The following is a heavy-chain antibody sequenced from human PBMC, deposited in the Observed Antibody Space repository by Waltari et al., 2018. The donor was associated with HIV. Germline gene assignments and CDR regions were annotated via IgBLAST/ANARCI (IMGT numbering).Heavy chain of an antibody. CDR1: GFTFSSYA. D-gene: IGHD1-26*01. V-gene: IGHV3-23*01. CDR3: AKDTARELLGHHYYYYGMDV. Sequence: CAASGFTFSSYAMSWVRQAPGKGLEWVSAISGSGGSTYYADSVKGRFTISRDNSKNTLYLQMNSLRAEDTAVYYCAKDTARELLGHHYYYYGMDVWGQGTTVTVSS. J-gene: IGHJ6*02. CDR2: ISGSGGST.